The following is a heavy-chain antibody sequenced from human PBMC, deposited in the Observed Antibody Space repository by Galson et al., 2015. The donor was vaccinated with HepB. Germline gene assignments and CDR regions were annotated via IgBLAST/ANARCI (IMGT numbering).Heavy chain of an antibody. D-gene: IGHD3-22*01. CDR3: ARDHWYYYDSSGYQPFED. CDR1: GGTFSSYA. Sequence: SVKVSCKASGGTFSSYAISWVRQAPGQGLEWMGGIIPIFGTANYAQKFQGRVTITADESTSTAYMELSSLRSEDTAVYYCARDHWYYYDSSGYQPFEDWGQGTLVTVSS. V-gene: IGHV1-69*13. J-gene: IGHJ4*02. CDR2: IIPIFGTA.